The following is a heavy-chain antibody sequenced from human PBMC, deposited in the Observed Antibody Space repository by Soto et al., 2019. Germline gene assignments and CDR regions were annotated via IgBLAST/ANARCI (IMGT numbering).Heavy chain of an antibody. D-gene: IGHD5-18*01. CDR1: GFTFSSYA. V-gene: IGHV3-23*01. CDR3: AKARYSYGYDLDS. CDR2: ISGSGGST. Sequence: EVQLLESGGGLVQPGGSLRLSCAASGFTFSSYAMTWVRQAPGKGLEWVSAISGSGGSTYYIDSVKGRFTISRDNSKNTLYLQMTSLGAEDTAVYYCAKARYSYGYDLDSWGQGTLVTVSS. J-gene: IGHJ4*02.